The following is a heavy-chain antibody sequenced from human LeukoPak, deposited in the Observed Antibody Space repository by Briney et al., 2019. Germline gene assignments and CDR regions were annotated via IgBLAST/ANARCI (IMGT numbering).Heavy chain of an antibody. D-gene: IGHD2-2*01. CDR3: ASPRALYCSSTSCQTANGAFDI. J-gene: IGHJ3*02. V-gene: IGHV1-69*02. CDR2: IIPILGIA. CDR1: GGTFSSYT. Sequence: ASVKVSCKASGGTFSSYTISWVRQAPGQGLKWMGRIIPILGIANYAQKFQGRVTITADKSTSTAYMELSSLRSEDTAVYYCASPRALYCSSTSCQTANGAFDIWGQGTMVTVSS.